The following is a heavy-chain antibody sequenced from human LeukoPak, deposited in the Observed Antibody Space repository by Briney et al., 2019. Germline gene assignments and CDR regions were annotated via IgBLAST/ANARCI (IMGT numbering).Heavy chain of an antibody. D-gene: IGHD3-16*01. J-gene: IGHJ4*02. CDR1: GFTFSDYY. V-gene: IGHV3-11*06. CDR2: ISTGGNYI. Sequence: GSLRLSCAASGFTFSDYYMSWIRQAPGKGLEWVSYISTGGNYIKDADSVKGRFTISRDNAKNSLYLQMNSLRAEDTAVYYCARGYRHDYKAIDYWGQGTLVTVSS. CDR3: ARGYRHDYKAIDY.